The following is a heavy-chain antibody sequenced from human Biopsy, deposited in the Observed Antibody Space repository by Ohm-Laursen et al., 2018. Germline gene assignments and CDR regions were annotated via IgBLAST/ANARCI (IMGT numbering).Heavy chain of an antibody. J-gene: IGHJ6*02. CDR3: VRGVDYYDPYHYYALDV. CDR1: GDSFNGYY. D-gene: IGHD3-22*01. Sequence: SVTLSLTCAVYGDSFNGYYWSWIRQTPGKGLEWIGEINHSGRTNYNPSLKSRVTISVDTSKNQSSLKVRSVTAADTAVYYCVRGVDYYDPYHYYALDVWGQGTTVTVSS. V-gene: IGHV4-34*01. CDR2: INHSGRT.